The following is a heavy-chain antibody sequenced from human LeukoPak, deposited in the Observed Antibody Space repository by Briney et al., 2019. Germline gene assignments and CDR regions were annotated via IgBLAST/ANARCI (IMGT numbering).Heavy chain of an antibody. CDR2: ISSSSSYI. CDR1: GFTFSSYS. J-gene: IGHJ4*02. CDR3: AREVIAGTYSNSWYPDY. Sequence: PGGSPRLSCAASGFTFSSYSMNWVRQAPGKGLEWVSSISSSSSYIYYADSVKGRFTISRDNAKNSLYLQMNSLRVEDTAVYYCAREVIAGTYSNSWYPDYWGQGTLVTVSS. D-gene: IGHD6-13*01. V-gene: IGHV3-21*01.